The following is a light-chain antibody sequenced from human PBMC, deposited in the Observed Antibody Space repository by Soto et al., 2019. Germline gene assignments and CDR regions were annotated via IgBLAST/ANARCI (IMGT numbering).Light chain of an antibody. CDR3: QQYFSTPT. CDR2: WAS. CDR1: QSVLSSSNSKSY. V-gene: IGKV4-1*01. J-gene: IGKJ1*01. Sequence: DIVMTQFPDSLAVSLGERATINCKSSQSVLSSSNSKSYLAWYQQKPGQPPKLLIYWASTRESGVPDRFSGSGSGTDFTLTISSLQAEDVAVYSCQQYFSTPTFGPGTKVEIK.